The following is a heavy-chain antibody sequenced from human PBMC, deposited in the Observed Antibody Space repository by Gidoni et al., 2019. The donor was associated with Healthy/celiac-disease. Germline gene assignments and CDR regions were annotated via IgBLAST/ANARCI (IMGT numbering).Heavy chain of an antibody. CDR1: GYTFTISW. Sequence: EVTLVQYGAEVTKPGESLKISCEGSGYTFTISWIAGVRQLPGKGLEWMGSIYPGDSDTRYSLSSQGQVPISADKSIRPAYMQWSSLKASDTAMYYCTRHRRSTDVAFDIWGQGTMVTVSS. V-gene: IGHV5-51*01. D-gene: IGHD4-17*01. J-gene: IGHJ3*02. CDR3: TRHRRSTDVAFDI. CDR2: IYPGDSDT.